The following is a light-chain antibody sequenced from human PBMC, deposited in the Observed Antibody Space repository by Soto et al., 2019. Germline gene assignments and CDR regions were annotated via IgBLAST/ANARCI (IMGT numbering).Light chain of an antibody. CDR1: SSDVGGYNY. V-gene: IGLV2-11*01. CDR3: CSYAGSSPWV. J-gene: IGLJ3*02. Sequence: QAVVTQPRSVSGSPGQSVTISCTGTSSDVGGYNYVSWYQQHPGKAPKLMIYDVSKRPSGVPDRFSGSKSGNTASLTISGLQAEDEADYYCCSYAGSSPWVFGGGTKLTVL. CDR2: DVS.